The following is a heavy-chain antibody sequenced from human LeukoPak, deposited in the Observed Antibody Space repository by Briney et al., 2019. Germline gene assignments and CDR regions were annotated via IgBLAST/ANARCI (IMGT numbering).Heavy chain of an antibody. D-gene: IGHD1-26*01. CDR3: ARGGIVGATTDY. CDR2: ISSSSSYI. CDR1: GFTLSSYS. J-gene: IGHJ4*02. V-gene: IGHV3-21*01. Sequence: PGGSLRLSCAASGFTLSSYSMNWVRQAPGKGLEWVSSISSSSSYIYYADSVKGRFTISRDNTKNSLYLQMNSLRAEDTAVYYCARGGIVGATTDYWGQGTLVTVSS.